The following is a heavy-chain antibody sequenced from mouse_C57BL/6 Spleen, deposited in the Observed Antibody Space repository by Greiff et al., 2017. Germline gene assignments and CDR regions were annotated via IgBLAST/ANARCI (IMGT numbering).Heavy chain of an antibody. CDR1: GFSLTSYG. Sequence: VQLQQSGPGLVQPSQSLSITCTVSGFSLTSYGVHWVRQSPGKGLEWLGVIWRGGSTDYNAAFISRLSISKDNSKSQVFFKMNSLQADDTAIYYCARDGYYGYFDVWGTGTTVTVSA. CDR3: ARDGYYGYFDV. V-gene: IGHV2-2*01. CDR2: IWRGGST. D-gene: IGHD2-3*01. J-gene: IGHJ1*03.